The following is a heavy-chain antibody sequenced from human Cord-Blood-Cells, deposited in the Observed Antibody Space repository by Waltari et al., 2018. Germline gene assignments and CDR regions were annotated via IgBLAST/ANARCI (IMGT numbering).Heavy chain of an antibody. CDR2: ILYDGINK. CDR1: GFTFSSSV. D-gene: IGHD6-13*01. CDR3: ARRPGYSSSWYYLDY. V-gene: IGHV3-30*02. Sequence: QVQLVESGGGVVQPGGSLRLSCAASGFTFSSSVMHWVRQAPGKGLEWVAFILYDGINKYYADSVKGRFTISRDNSKNTLYLQMNSLRAEDTAVYYCARRPGYSSSWYYLDYWGQGTLVTVSS. J-gene: IGHJ4*02.